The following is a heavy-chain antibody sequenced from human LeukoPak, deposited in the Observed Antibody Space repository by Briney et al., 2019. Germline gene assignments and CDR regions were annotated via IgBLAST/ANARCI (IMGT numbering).Heavy chain of an antibody. V-gene: IGHV3-48*02. Sequence: PGGSLRLSCAASGFTFSAYHINWARQAPGKGLEWISYISTTGTTIHYADSVKGRFAISRDNAKSSLYLQMNSLRDEDTAVYYCARVWQDYSGVDYWGQGTLVTVSS. D-gene: IGHD2-21*01. J-gene: IGHJ4*02. CDR2: ISTTGTTI. CDR3: ARVWQDYSGVDY. CDR1: GFTFSAYH.